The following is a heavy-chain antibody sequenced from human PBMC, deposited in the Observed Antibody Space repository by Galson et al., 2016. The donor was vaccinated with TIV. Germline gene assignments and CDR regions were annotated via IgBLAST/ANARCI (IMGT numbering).Heavy chain of an antibody. CDR2: MWSDGTNE. V-gene: IGHV3-33*01. CDR3: ARPPPLGSTISYFDY. CDR1: GFTFSNYG. J-gene: IGHJ4*02. Sequence: SLRLSCAASGFTFSNYGIHWVRQAPGKGLEWVSTMWSDGTNEHYADSVKGRFTTSRDNSKDTLYLHMHSLRADDTAVYYCARPPPLGSTISYFDYWGQGTLVTVSS. D-gene: IGHD1-26*01.